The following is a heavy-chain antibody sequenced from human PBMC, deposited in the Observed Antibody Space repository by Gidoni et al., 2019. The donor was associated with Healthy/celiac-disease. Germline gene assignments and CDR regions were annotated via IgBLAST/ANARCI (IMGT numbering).Heavy chain of an antibody. CDR2: ISAYNGNT. D-gene: IGHD3-16*01. Sequence: QVQLVQSGAEVKKPGASVKVSCKASGYTFTSYGISWVRQAPGQGLEWMGWISAYNGNTNYAQKLQGRVNMTTETSTSTAYMELRSLRSDDTAVYYCARTSLGGFGLGWFDPWGQGTLVTVSS. CDR1: GYTFTSYG. V-gene: IGHV1-18*01. J-gene: IGHJ5*02. CDR3: ARTSLGGFGLGWFDP.